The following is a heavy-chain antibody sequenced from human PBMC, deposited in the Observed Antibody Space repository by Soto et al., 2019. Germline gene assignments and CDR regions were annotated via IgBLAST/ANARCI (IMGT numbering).Heavy chain of an antibody. CDR3: ARSNSGRHDGMDV. D-gene: IGHD1-26*01. J-gene: IGHJ6*02. CDR1: GFTFSSYG. V-gene: IGHV3-33*01. CDR2: IWYDGSNK. Sequence: PVGSLRLSCAASGFTFSSYGMHWVRQAPGKGLEWVAVIWYDGSNKYYADSVKGRFTISRDNSKNTLYLQMNSLRAEDTAVYYCARSNSGRHDGMDVWGQGTTVTVSS.